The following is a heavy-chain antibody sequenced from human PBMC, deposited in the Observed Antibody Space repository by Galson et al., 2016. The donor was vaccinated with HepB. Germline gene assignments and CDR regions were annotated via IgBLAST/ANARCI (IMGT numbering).Heavy chain of an antibody. CDR2: ISSDGNNK. Sequence: SLRLSCAASGFTFSTYAMHWVRQGPGKGLEWVAIISSDGNNKYYADSVKGRSTISRDNSKNTLYLQMRTLRVEDTAVYYCAKGNTVPDYWGQGTLVTVSS. D-gene: IGHD4-11*01. V-gene: IGHV3-30-3*02. CDR1: GFTFSTYA. J-gene: IGHJ4*02. CDR3: AKGNTVPDY.